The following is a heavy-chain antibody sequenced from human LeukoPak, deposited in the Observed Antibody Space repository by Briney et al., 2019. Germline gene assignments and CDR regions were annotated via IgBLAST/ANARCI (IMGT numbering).Heavy chain of an antibody. Sequence: SVKVSCKASGGTFSSYAISSVRHAPGQGVEWMGRIIAIFGRANYAQKFQGRVTITTDESTSTAYMELSSLRSEDTAVYYCARDYYDSSGLNFDYWGQGTLVTVSS. V-gene: IGHV1-69*05. CDR1: GGTFSSYA. CDR2: IIAIFGRA. J-gene: IGHJ4*02. CDR3: ARDYYDSSGLNFDY. D-gene: IGHD3-22*01.